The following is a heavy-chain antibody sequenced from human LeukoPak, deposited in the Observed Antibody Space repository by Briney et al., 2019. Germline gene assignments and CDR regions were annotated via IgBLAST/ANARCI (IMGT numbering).Heavy chain of an antibody. J-gene: IGHJ4*02. D-gene: IGHD2-2*01. CDR3: ARELRGDIVVVPAAMADY. CDR2: ISYDGSNK. V-gene: IGHV3-30-3*01. Sequence: GGSLRLSCAASGFTFSGYWMHRVRQAPGKGLEWVAVISYDGSNKYYADSAKGRFTISRDNSKNTLYLQMNSLRAEDTAVYYCARELRGDIVVVPAAMADYWGQGTLVTVSS. CDR1: GFTFSGYW.